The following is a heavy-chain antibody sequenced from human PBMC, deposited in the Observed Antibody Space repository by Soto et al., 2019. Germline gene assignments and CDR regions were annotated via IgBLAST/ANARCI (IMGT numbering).Heavy chain of an antibody. CDR3: AKDFDSDETSHGPNDY. Sequence: EVHLLESGGGLVQPGESLRLSCVASGFSFSSYGMSWVRQAPGKGLEWASIISGSGDAKYYADSVKGRFTISRDNSKNTMYLQMDSLRAEDTAVYYCAKDFDSDETSHGPNDYWGQGTQVTVSS. D-gene: IGHD3-22*01. CDR1: GFSFSSYG. J-gene: IGHJ4*02. V-gene: IGHV3-23*01. CDR2: ISGSGDAK.